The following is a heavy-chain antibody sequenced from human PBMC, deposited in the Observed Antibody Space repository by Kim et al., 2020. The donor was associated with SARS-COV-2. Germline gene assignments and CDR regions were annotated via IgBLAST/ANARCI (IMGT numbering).Heavy chain of an antibody. CDR3: ARDREAKGRIGGRDV. Sequence: AESVKDRFTISRDKAKNALYQQMNSLRAEETAVYYCARDREAKGRIGGRDVWGQGTTVTV. J-gene: IGHJ6*02. V-gene: IGHV3-21*01. D-gene: IGHD2-15*01.